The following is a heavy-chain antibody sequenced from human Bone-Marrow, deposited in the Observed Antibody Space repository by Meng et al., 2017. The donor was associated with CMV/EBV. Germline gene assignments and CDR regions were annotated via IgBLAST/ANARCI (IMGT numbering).Heavy chain of an antibody. CDR1: GVSISSTTW. CDR2: IYHSGST. D-gene: IGHD2-2*01. J-gene: IGHJ4*01. CDR3: ARGFICSSASCSNFDH. V-gene: IGHV4-4*02. Sequence: SETLSLTCAVSGVSISSTTWWSWVRQSPGKGLEWIGEIYHSGSTNYNPSLMSRVTISVDKSKNQFSLKLRSVTAADTAVYFCARGFICSSASCSNFDHWGQGTLVTVSS.